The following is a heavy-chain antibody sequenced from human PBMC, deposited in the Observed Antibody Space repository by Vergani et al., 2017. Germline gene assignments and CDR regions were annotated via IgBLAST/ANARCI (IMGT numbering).Heavy chain of an antibody. V-gene: IGHV4-30-4*08. CDR3: ARDISGGYYDSSGYLNAFDI. J-gene: IGHJ3*02. CDR2: IYYSGST. CDR1: GGSISSGDYY. Sequence: QVQLQESGPGLVKPSQTLSLTCTVSGGSISSGDYYWSWIRQPPGKGLEWIGYIYYSGSTYYNPSLKSRVTISVDTSKNQFSLKLSSVTAAATAVYYCARDISGGYYDSSGYLNAFDIWGQGTMVTVSS. D-gene: IGHD3-22*01.